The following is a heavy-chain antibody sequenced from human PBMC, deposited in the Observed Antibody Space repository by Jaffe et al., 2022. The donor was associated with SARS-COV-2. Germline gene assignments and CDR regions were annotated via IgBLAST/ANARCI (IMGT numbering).Heavy chain of an antibody. CDR2: IYYSGST. CDR3: AREGGGYSYPSVVTARDAFDI. CDR1: GGSISSGGYY. Sequence: QVQLQESGPGLVKPSQTLSLTCTVSGGSISSGGYYWSWIRQHPGKGLEWIGYIYYSGSTYYNPSLKSRVTISVDTSKNQFSLKLSSVTAADTAVYYCAREGGGYSYPSVVTARDAFDIWGQGTMVTVSS. D-gene: IGHD5-18*01. J-gene: IGHJ3*02. V-gene: IGHV4-31*03.